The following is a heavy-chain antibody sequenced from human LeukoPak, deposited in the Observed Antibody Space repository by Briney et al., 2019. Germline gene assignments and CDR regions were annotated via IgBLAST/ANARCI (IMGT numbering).Heavy chain of an antibody. CDR3: ARDLGYCSGGSCYSPPLNWGPDY. D-gene: IGHD2-15*01. J-gene: IGHJ4*02. CDR2: ISSSGSTI. Sequence: GGSLRLSCAASGFTFSDYYMSWIRQAPGKGLEWVSYISSSGSTIYYADSVKGRFTISRDNAKNSLYLQMNSLRAEDTAVYYCARDLGYCSGGSCYSPPLNWGPDYWGQGTLVTVSS. V-gene: IGHV3-11*04. CDR1: GFTFSDYY.